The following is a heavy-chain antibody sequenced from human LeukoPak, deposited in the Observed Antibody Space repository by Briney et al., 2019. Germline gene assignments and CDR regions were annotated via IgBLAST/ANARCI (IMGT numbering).Heavy chain of an antibody. D-gene: IGHD3-3*01. Sequence: SETLSLTCAVYGGSFSGYYCSWIRQPPGKGLEWIGEINHSGSTNYNPSLKSRVTISVDTSKNQFSLKLSSVTAADTAVYYCARGRSYYDFWSGRNWFDPWGQGTLVTVSS. CDR2: INHSGST. CDR3: ARGRSYYDFWSGRNWFDP. J-gene: IGHJ5*02. CDR1: GGSFSGYY. V-gene: IGHV4-34*01.